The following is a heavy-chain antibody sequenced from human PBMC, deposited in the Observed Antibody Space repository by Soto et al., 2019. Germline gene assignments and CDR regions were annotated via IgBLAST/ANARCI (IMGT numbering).Heavy chain of an antibody. CDR3: ARDPGAAAGRRHYYYYGMDV. CDR1: GGSFSGYY. CDR2: INHSGST. V-gene: IGHV4-34*01. Sequence: SESLSLTCAVYGGSFSGYYWSWIRQPPGKGLECIGVINHSGSTNYNPSLKSRVTISVDTSKNQFSLKLSSVTAADTAVYYCARDPGAAAGRRHYYYYGMDVWGQGTTVTVSS. J-gene: IGHJ6*02. D-gene: IGHD6-13*01.